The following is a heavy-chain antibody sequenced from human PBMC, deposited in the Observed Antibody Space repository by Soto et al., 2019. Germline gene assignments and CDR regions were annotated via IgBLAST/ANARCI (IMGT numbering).Heavy chain of an antibody. J-gene: IGHJ6*02. V-gene: IGHV3-74*01. CDR1: GFDINTYW. CDR3: ARGIPGHYGADV. Sequence: EVQLVESGGALVQPRGTLGRSCEATGFDINTYWMHWVRQGPGKGLVWVSRIKSDGSNTDYADSVKGRFTISRDNAKNTQYLQLHSLRAEDTAVYYCARGIPGHYGADVWGQGTTVTVSS. CDR2: IKSDGSNT. D-gene: IGHD6-13*01.